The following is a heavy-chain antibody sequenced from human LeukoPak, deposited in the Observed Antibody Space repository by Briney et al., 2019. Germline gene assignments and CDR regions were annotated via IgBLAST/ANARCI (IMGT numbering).Heavy chain of an antibody. J-gene: IGHJ5*02. CDR2: INHSGST. CDR1: GGSFSGYY. Sequence: SETLSLTCAVYGGSFSGYYWSWIRQPPGKGREWIGEINHSGSTNYNPSLKSRVTISVDTSKNQFSLKLSSVTAADTAVYYCARKAWDIVVVPAATNWFDPWGQGTLVTVSS. CDR3: ARKAWDIVVVPAATNWFDP. V-gene: IGHV4-34*01. D-gene: IGHD2-2*01.